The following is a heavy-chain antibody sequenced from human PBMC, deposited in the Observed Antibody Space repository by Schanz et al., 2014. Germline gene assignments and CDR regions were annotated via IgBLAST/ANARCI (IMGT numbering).Heavy chain of an antibody. J-gene: IGHJ4*02. CDR3: ARLYCSTPGCYVSPNGFAKDY. V-gene: IGHV4-34*01. CDR2: INQSGDT. D-gene: IGHD2-2*01. Sequence: QVQLQQWGAGLLKPSETLSLTCAVSGGSFSGYYWSWIRQPPDTGLEWIGEINQSGDTNYNPSLKSRVTISVDTSNNHFSLKRRSVPAADTAVYYCARLYCSTPGCYVSPNGFAKDYWGQGTLVTVSS. CDR1: GGSFSGYY.